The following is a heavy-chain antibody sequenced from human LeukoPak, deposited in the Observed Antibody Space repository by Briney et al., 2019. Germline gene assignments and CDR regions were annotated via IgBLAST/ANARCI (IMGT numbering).Heavy chain of an antibody. D-gene: IGHD3-22*01. CDR2: IWFDGSDK. J-gene: IGHJ4*02. CDR3: VRGLLSLSSGHNYGDY. V-gene: IGHV3-33*01. Sequence: SGGSLRLSCAASGFTFSNYAMHWVRQAPGKGLEWVAVIWFDGSDKYYVDSVKGRFTISRDNSKNTVFLQMNSLRAEDTAVYYRVRGLLSLSSGHNYGDYWGQGTLVTVSS. CDR1: GFTFSNYA.